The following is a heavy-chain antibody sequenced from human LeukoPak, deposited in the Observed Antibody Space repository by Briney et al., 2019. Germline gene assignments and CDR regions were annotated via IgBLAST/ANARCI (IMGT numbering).Heavy chain of an antibody. Sequence: SETLSLTCTVSGGSISSSGYYWSWIRQHPGKGLEWIGYIYYSGSTYYNPSLKSRVTISVDTSKNQFSLKLSSVTAADTAVYYCAREDIVVSTLDYWGQGTLVTVSS. CDR3: AREDIVVSTLDY. V-gene: IGHV4-31*03. D-gene: IGHD2-15*01. J-gene: IGHJ4*02. CDR2: IYYSGST. CDR1: GGSISSSGYY.